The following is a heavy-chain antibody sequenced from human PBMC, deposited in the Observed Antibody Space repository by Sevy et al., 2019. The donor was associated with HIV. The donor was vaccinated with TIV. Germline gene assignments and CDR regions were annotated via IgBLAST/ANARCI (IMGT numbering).Heavy chain of an antibody. CDR2: ISSSSSYI. CDR1: GFTFSSYS. V-gene: IGHV3-21*01. J-gene: IGHJ3*02. Sequence: GGSLRLSCAASGFTFSSYSMNWVRQAPGKGLEWVSSISSSSSYIYYADSVKGRFTISRDNAKNSLYLQMNSLRAEDTAVYYCARDLSPDRYYDILTGYYRIYAFDIWGQGTMVTVSS. CDR3: ARDLSPDRYYDILTGYYRIYAFDI. D-gene: IGHD3-9*01.